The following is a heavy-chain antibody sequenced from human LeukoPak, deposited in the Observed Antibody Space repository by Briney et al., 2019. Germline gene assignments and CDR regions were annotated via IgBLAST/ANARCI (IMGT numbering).Heavy chain of an antibody. D-gene: IGHD4-17*01. CDR2: ISSSSTYT. Sequence: GGSLRLSCAASGFTFSDYYMIWIRQAPGMGLEWVSYISSSSTYTNYADSVKGRFTISRDNAKNSLFLQINSLRAEDTAVYYCARMGDHDYGDYSWCDPWGQGTLVTVSS. CDR3: ARMGDHDYGDYSWCDP. CDR1: GFTFSDYY. V-gene: IGHV3-11*03. J-gene: IGHJ5*02.